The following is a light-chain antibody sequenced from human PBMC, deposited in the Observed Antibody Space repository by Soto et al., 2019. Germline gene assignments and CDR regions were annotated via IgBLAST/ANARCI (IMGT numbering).Light chain of an antibody. J-gene: IGKJ4*01. CDR1: QNIFNY. Sequence: DVQLTQSPSTLPASVGDRVAITCQATQNIFNYLNWFQQRPGKAPQLLISDASHLEPGVPSRFSGQRSGTDFTLIINDLQPEDFATYFCQQYEALPLTFGGGTRVEV. V-gene: IGKV1-33*01. CDR2: DAS. CDR3: QQYEALPLT.